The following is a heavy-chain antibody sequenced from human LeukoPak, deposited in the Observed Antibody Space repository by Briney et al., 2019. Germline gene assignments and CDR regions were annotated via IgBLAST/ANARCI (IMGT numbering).Heavy chain of an antibody. CDR2: IYYSGST. Sequence: SETLSLTCTVSGGSISSGGYYWSWIRQHPGKGLEWIGYIYYSGSTYYNPSLKSRVTISVDTSKNQFSLKLSSVTAADTAVYYCARVRGYCSGGSCYYYYYGMVVWGQGTTVTVSS. CDR3: ARVRGYCSGGSCYYYYYGMVV. V-gene: IGHV4-31*03. CDR1: GGSISSGGYY. D-gene: IGHD2-15*01. J-gene: IGHJ6*02.